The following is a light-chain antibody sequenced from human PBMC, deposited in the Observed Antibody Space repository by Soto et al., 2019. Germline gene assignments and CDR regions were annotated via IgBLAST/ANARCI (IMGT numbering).Light chain of an antibody. V-gene: IGKV1-9*01. CDR2: GAS. CDR1: QGISSY. CDR3: QQLNSFPRT. J-gene: IGKJ1*01. Sequence: DIQLTQSPSILSASVGDRVTLTCRASQGISSYLAWYQQKPGKAPKLLIYGASTLQSGVPSRFSGSGSGTEFTLTISSLQSEDFATYYCQQLNSFPRTFGQGTKVEIK.